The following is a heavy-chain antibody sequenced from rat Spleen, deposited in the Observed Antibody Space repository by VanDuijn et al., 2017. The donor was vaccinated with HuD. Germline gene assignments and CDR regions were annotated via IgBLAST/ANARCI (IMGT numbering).Heavy chain of an antibody. V-gene: IGHV5-29*01. CDR1: GFTFSNYY. J-gene: IGHJ2*01. D-gene: IGHD1-7*01. CDR2: ISLDGTNT. CDR3: ARQGLWVFDY. Sequence: EVQLVESDGGLVQPGRSLKLSCAASGFTFSNYYMAWVRQAPTKGLEWVATISLDGTNTYYRDSVKGRFTISRDNSKSNLDLQMVSLRSEDTATYYCARQGLWVFDYWGQGVMVTVSS.